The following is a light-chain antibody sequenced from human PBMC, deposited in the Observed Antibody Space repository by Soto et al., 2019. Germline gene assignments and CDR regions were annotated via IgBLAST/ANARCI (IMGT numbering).Light chain of an antibody. Sequence: MTQSPATLSVSPGARPTLSRRASQSVSSNVAWYQQKPGQAPRLLIYDAYNRATGITARFSGSGSGTDFTLTISSLEPEDFAVYYCQQRSNWLITFGQGTRLEIK. CDR1: QSVSSN. V-gene: IGKV3-11*01. CDR3: QQRSNWLIT. J-gene: IGKJ5*01. CDR2: DAY.